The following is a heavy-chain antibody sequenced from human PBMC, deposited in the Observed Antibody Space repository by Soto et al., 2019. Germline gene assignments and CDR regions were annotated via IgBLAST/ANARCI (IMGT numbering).Heavy chain of an antibody. Sequence: PGGSLRLSCAASGFTFSSYAMSWVRQAPGKGLEWVSAISGSVGSTYYADSVKGRFTISRDNSKNTLYLQMNSLRAEDTAVYYCAKDGESYCSGGSCHFDYWGQGTLVTVSS. V-gene: IGHV3-23*01. CDR1: GFTFSSYA. CDR2: ISGSVGST. J-gene: IGHJ4*02. CDR3: AKDGESYCSGGSCHFDY. D-gene: IGHD2-15*01.